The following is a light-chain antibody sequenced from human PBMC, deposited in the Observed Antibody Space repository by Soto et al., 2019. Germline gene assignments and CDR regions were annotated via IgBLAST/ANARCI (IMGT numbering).Light chain of an antibody. J-gene: IGLJ2*01. CDR2: DII. V-gene: IGLV2-14*03. CDR3: SSYSRTTTLVV. CDR1: SSDIGAFTS. Sequence: QSALTQPASVSGSPGQSITISCTGTSSDIGAFTSVSWYQQHPGKAPKLIIYDIIHWPSGVSDRFSGSKSVNTASLTVSGLQPEDEANYYCSSYSRTTTLVVFGGGTKVTVL.